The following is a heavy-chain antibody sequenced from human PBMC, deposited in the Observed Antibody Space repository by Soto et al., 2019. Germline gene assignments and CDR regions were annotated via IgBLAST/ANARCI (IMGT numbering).Heavy chain of an antibody. Sequence: EVQLLESGGGLVQPGGSLRLSCAASGFTFNIYAMRWVRQAPGKGLEWVSAISGSGSDTYYADSVKGRFTISRDNSKTTLSLQMNSLGAEDTAVYYCARNLGAYVAGMDVCGQGTTVTVSS. V-gene: IGHV3-23*01. J-gene: IGHJ6*02. CDR3: ARNLGAYVAGMDV. CDR1: GFTFNIYA. CDR2: ISGSGSDT. D-gene: IGHD1-26*01.